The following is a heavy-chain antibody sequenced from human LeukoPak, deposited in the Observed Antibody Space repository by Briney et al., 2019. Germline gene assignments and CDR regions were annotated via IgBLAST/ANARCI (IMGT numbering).Heavy chain of an antibody. D-gene: IGHD2-2*01. CDR3: ARRLVTAGITDFFDS. J-gene: IGHJ4*02. Sequence: QPGGSLRLSCTASGFTFSDYSMSWVRQAPGAGLEWVSAISPAGDSTTDADSVKGRFTISRDNSKSTLYLQMNGLTAEDTALYYCARRLVTAGITDFFDSWGQGTLVTVSS. V-gene: IGHV3-23*01. CDR2: ISPAGDST. CDR1: GFTFSDYS.